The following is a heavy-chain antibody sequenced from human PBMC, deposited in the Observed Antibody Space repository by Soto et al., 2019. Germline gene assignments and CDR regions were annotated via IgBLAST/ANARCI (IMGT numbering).Heavy chain of an antibody. D-gene: IGHD3-10*01. CDR1: GYTFTSYA. J-gene: IGHJ4*02. Sequence: GASVKVSCKAPGYTFTSYAMHWVRQAPGQRLEWMGWINAGNGNTKYSQKFQGRVTITKDTSASTAYMELSSLRSEDTAVYYCARSDSMVRGVIITGFDYWGQGTLVTVSS. CDR2: INAGNGNT. CDR3: ARSDSMVRGVIITGFDY. V-gene: IGHV1-3*01.